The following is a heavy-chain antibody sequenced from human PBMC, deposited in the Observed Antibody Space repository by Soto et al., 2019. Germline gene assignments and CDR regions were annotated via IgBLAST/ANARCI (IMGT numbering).Heavy chain of an antibody. CDR3: STPMRRVGANIARCDY. J-gene: IGHJ4*02. Sequence: SRNPSIPCAVSGYSISSGYYWGWIRQPPGKGLEWIGSIYHSGSTYYNPSLKSRVTISVDTSKNQFSLKLSSVTAADPALDYCSTPMRRVGANIARCDYWRQRTRVTVSS. CDR1: GYSISSGYY. V-gene: IGHV4-38-2*01. D-gene: IGHD1-26*01. CDR2: IYHSGST.